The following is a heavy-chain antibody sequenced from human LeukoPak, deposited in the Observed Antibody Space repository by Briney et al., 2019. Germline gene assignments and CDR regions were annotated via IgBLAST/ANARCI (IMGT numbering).Heavy chain of an antibody. J-gene: IGHJ1*01. Sequence: SETLSLTCAAYGGSFSGYYWSWIRQPPGKGLEWIGEINHSGSTNHNPSLKSRVTISVDTSKNQFSLKLSSVTAADTAVYYCARGRRARYCSGGSCYSTLEYFQHWGQGTLVTVSS. CDR3: ARGRRARYCSGGSCYSTLEYFQH. V-gene: IGHV4-34*01. D-gene: IGHD2-15*01. CDR2: INHSGST. CDR1: GGSFSGYY.